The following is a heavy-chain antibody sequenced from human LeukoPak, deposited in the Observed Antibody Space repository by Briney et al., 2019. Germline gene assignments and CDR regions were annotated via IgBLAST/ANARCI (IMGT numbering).Heavy chain of an antibody. Sequence: SETLSLTCTVSGGSISSYYWSWIRQPPGKGLEWIGYIYYSGSTNYNPSLKSRVTISVDTSNNQFSLKLNSVTAADTAVYYCARARDGLNFYFDYWGQGNLVTVSS. CDR1: GGSISSYY. V-gene: IGHV4-59*01. CDR3: ARARDGLNFYFDY. CDR2: IYYSGST. D-gene: IGHD5-24*01. J-gene: IGHJ4*02.